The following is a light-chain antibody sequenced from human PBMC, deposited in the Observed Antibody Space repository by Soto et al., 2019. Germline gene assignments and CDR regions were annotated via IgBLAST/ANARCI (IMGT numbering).Light chain of an antibody. Sequence: EIVLTQSPATLSLSPGERATLSCRASQSVNSYLAWYQQKPGQAPRLLIYDATSRATGIPARFSGSGSGTDFTLTISSLEPEDFAVYYCQQHSKWPVTFGGGTKVEIK. CDR3: QQHSKWPVT. CDR1: QSVNSY. J-gene: IGKJ4*01. V-gene: IGKV3-11*01. CDR2: DAT.